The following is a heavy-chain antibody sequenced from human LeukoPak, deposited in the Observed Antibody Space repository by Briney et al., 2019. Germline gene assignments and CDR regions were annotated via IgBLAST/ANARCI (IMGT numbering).Heavy chain of an antibody. D-gene: IGHD6-13*01. Sequence: GGSLRLSCAASGFTFSDHYMSWIRQTPGKGLEWVSYIFNSGSTIYYADSVKGRFTISRDNSKNTLYLQMNSLRAEDTAVYYCAKVETAAAATLRGFDYWGQGTLVTVSS. V-gene: IGHV3-11*01. CDR3: AKVETAAAATLRGFDY. J-gene: IGHJ4*02. CDR1: GFTFSDHY. CDR2: IFNSGSTI.